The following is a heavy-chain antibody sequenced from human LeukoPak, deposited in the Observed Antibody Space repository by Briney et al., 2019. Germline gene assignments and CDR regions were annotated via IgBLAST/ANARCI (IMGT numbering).Heavy chain of an antibody. CDR1: GGSISSSSYY. CDR2: IYYSGST. J-gene: IGHJ4*02. CDR3: ARVFSEMATADYFDY. Sequence: KASETLSLTCTVSGGSISSSSYYWGWIRQPPGKGLEWIGSIYYSGSTYYNPSLKSRVTISVDTSKNQFSLKLSSVTAADTAVYYCARVFSEMATADYFDYWGQGTLVTVSS. V-gene: IGHV4-39*07. D-gene: IGHD5-24*01.